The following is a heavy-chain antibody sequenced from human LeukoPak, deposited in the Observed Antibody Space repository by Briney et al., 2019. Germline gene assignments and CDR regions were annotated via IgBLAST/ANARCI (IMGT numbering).Heavy chain of an antibody. CDR3: ARELGSSGWYVR. CDR2: IYHSGST. J-gene: IGHJ4*02. Sequence: SETLSLTCTVSGYSISSGYYWGWIRQPPGKGLEWIGSIYHSGSTYYNPSLKSRVTISVDTSKNQFSLKLSSVTAADTAVYYCARELGSSGWYVRWGQGTLVTVSS. D-gene: IGHD6-19*01. V-gene: IGHV4-38-2*02. CDR1: GYSISSGYY.